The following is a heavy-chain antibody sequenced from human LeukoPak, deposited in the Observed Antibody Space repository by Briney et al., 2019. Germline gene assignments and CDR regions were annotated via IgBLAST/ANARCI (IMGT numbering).Heavy chain of an antibody. CDR3: ARVRAYGALTGHRNFDY. Sequence: ASVKVSCKASGYTFTGYYMHWVRQAPGQGLEWMGWINPNSGGTNYAQKFQGRVTMTRDTSISTAYMELSRLRSDDTAVYYCARVRAYGALTGHRNFDYWGQGTLVTVSS. J-gene: IGHJ4*02. V-gene: IGHV1-2*02. CDR2: INPNSGGT. CDR1: GYTFTGYY. D-gene: IGHD3-9*01.